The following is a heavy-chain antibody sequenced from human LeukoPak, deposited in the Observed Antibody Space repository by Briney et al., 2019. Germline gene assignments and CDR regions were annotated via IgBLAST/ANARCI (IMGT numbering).Heavy chain of an antibody. Sequence: SETLSLACTVSGGSISRYYWNWIRQPPGKGLEWIGYIYYSGSTNYNPSLKSRVTMSVDTSKNQFSLKLTSVTAADTAVYYCARQRLLWFGESNSGLDYWGQGTLVTVSS. V-gene: IGHV4-59*08. CDR1: GGSISRYY. J-gene: IGHJ4*02. D-gene: IGHD3-10*01. CDR2: IYYSGST. CDR3: ARQRLLWFGESNSGLDY.